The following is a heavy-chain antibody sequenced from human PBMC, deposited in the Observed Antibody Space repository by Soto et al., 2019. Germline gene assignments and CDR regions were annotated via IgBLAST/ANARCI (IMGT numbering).Heavy chain of an antibody. J-gene: IGHJ5*02. V-gene: IGHV5-10-1*01. Sequence: GEALKSTWKGSGYDITTYWISWVRQMPGRGVEWMVRIDASDSYINYSQSFQGHGTFAADRSTKTAYLQWNSLKASDTAIVYCARHTYRVSSWLDXWRQGTLVTVSX. D-gene: IGHD2-21*01. CDR2: IDASDSYI. CDR1: GYDITTYW. CDR3: ARHTYRVSSWLDX.